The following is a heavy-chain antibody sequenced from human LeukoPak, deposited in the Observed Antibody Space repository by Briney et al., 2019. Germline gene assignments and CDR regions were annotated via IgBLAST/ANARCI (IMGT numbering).Heavy chain of an antibody. J-gene: IGHJ6*03. Sequence: PSETLSLTCAVYGGSFSGYYWSWIRQPPGKGLEWIGEINHSGSTNYNPSLKSRVTISVDTSKNQFSLKLSSVTAADTAVYYCARSKDGSSGWLHFGNYYYYMDVWGKGTTVTVSS. V-gene: IGHV4-34*01. D-gene: IGHD6-19*01. CDR3: ARSKDGSSGWLHFGNYYYYMDV. CDR1: GGSFSGYY. CDR2: INHSGST.